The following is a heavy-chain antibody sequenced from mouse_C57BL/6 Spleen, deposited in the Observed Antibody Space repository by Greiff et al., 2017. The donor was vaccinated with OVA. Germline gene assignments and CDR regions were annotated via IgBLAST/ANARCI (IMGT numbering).Heavy chain of an antibody. CDR3: ARSVLGSMDY. CDR1: GYTFTSYW. CDR2: IDPSDSYT. D-gene: IGHD1-1*01. Sequence: QVQLQQPGAELVRPGTSVKLSCKASGYTFTSYWMHWVEQRPGQGLEWIGVIDPSDSYTNYNQKFKGKATLTVDTSSSTAYMQLSSLTSEDFAVYCCARSVLGSMDYWGQGTSVTVSS. V-gene: IGHV1-59*01. J-gene: IGHJ4*01.